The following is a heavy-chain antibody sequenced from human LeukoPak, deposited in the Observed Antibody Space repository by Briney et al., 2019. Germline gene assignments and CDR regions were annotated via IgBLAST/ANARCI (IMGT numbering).Heavy chain of an antibody. J-gene: IGHJ4*02. Sequence: GGSLRLSCAASGFPFNAYGMTWVRQAPGKGLEWVSVIYVAGNTYYADSVKGRFTVSRDNSKNTLYLQMNSLRADDTAVYYCAREMLRDGSYLIEDWGQGILVTVSS. V-gene: IGHV3-53*01. CDR3: AREMLRDGSYLIED. D-gene: IGHD1-26*01. CDR1: GFPFNAYG. CDR2: IYVAGNT.